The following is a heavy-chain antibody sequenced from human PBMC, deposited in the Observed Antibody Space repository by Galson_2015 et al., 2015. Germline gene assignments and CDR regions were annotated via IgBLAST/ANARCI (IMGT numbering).Heavy chain of an antibody. D-gene: IGHD7-27*01. V-gene: IGHV3-21*01. CDR1: GFAFSSYT. CDR2: ISGSSSHI. Sequence: SLRLSCAASGFAFSSYTMSWVRQSPGKGLEWVSSISGSSSHIYYADSVKGRFIISRDNARNSLSLQMNSLRAEDTAVYYCARQLGIGSGSTGYRGQGTLVTVPS. J-gene: IGHJ4*02. CDR3: ARQLGIGSGSTGY.